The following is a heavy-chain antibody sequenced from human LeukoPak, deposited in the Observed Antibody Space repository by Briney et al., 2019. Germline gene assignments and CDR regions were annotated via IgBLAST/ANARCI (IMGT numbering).Heavy chain of an antibody. D-gene: IGHD1-26*01. CDR1: GFTFSSYS. V-gene: IGHV3-21*01. CDR3: ARDRVGATRSYYFDY. J-gene: IGHJ4*02. CDR2: ISSSSSYI. Sequence: GGSLRLSCAASGFTFSSYSMNWVRQAPGKGLEWVSSISSSSSYIYYADSVKGRFTISRDNAKNSLYLQMNSLRAEDTAVYYRARDRVGATRSYYFDYWGQGTLVTVSS.